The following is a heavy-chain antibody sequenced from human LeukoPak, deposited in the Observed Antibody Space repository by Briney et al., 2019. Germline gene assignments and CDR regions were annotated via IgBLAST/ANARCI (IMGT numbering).Heavy chain of an antibody. CDR2: ISYDGSNK. Sequence: PGGSLRLSCAASGFTFSSYAMHWVRQAPGKGLEWVAVISYDGSNKYYADSVKGRFTISRDNSKNTLYLQMNSLRAEDTAVYYCAKDSPVGSHWGQGTMVTVSS. J-gene: IGHJ3*01. D-gene: IGHD3-16*01. CDR3: AKDSPVGSH. CDR1: GFTFSSYA. V-gene: IGHV3-30-3*01.